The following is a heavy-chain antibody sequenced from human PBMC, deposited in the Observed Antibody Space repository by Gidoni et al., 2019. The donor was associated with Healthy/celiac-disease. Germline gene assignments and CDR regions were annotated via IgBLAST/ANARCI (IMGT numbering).Heavy chain of an antibody. D-gene: IGHD3-10*01. CDR2: IRGGGGST. J-gene: IGHJ4*02. CDR3: AKDRGGEFDY. Sequence: EVQLVESGGGLVQPGGSLSISSAASGFTFSSYAMSWVRPAPGKGRAFVSAIRGGGGSTYSADSVNGRFTISRYNSKTTLYLQMNSLRAEDTAVYYCAKDRGGEFDYWGQGTLVTVSS. V-gene: IGHV3-23*04. CDR1: GFTFSSYA.